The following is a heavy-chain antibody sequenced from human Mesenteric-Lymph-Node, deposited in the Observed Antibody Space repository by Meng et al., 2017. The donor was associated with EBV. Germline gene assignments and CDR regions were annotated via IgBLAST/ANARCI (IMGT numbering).Heavy chain of an antibody. J-gene: IGHJ4*02. V-gene: IGHV4-39*07. CDR3: ARMGSGAWRYNTDY. CDR1: GGSISSSSYY. Sequence: LALQEAGPRVVKPSEPLSLPCIVSGGSISSSSYYWGWIRQSPGKGLEWIGNIYYSGSTYYNPSLRSRVTISVDTSKNQFSLKLNSVTAADTAVYYCARMGSGAWRYNTDYWGQGTLVTVSS. CDR2: IYYSGST. D-gene: IGHD3-10*01.